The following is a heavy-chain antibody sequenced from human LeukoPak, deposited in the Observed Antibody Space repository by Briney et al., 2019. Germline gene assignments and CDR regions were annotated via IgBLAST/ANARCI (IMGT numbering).Heavy chain of an antibody. CDR3: ARKTIMITFGGVIVDGGGWFDP. V-gene: IGHV1-69*04. CDR2: IIPILGIA. Sequence: SVKVSFKASGGTFSSYAISWVRQAPGQGLEWMGRIIPILGIANYAQKFQGRVTITADKSTSTAYMELSSLRSEDTAVYYCARKTIMITFGGVIVDGGGWFDPWGQGTLVTVSS. D-gene: IGHD3-16*02. J-gene: IGHJ5*02. CDR1: GGTFSSYA.